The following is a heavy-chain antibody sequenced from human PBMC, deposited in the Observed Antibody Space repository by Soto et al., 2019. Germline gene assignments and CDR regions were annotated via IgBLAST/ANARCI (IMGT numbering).Heavy chain of an antibody. CDR1: GASIDLYY. J-gene: IGHJ5*02. CDR3: ARQLVSGYNHH. D-gene: IGHD1-1*01. Sequence: QVQLQESGPGLVKPSETLSLTCTVSGASIDLYYWSWIRQPPGKGLEWIGYIYYSGSTDYNPSLKSRVTISIDASRTQFSLTLNSVTAADTAVYYCARQLVSGYNHHWGQGTLVTVSS. V-gene: IGHV4-59*01. CDR2: IYYSGST.